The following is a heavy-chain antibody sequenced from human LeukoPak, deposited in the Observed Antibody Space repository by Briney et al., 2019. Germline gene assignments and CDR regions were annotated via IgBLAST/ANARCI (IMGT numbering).Heavy chain of an antibody. CDR3: AKDLIAAAGSYLFDY. J-gene: IGHJ4*02. CDR1: GFTFDDYA. D-gene: IGHD6-13*01. CDR2: ISWNSGSI. Sequence: PGGSLRLSCAASGFTFDDYAMHWVRPAPGKGREWVSGISWNSGSIGYADSVKGRFTISRDNAKNSLYLQMNSLRAEDTALYYCAKDLIAAAGSYLFDYWGQGTLVTVSS. V-gene: IGHV3-9*01.